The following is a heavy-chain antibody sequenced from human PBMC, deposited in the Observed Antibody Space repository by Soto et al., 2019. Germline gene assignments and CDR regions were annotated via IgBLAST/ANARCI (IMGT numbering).Heavy chain of an antibody. CDR1: GGSFSGYY. CDR3: ARGHRDTMIVVVMKYNWFDP. D-gene: IGHD3-22*01. Sequence: PSETLSLTCAVYGGSFSGYYWNWIRQPPGKGLAWIGEINHSGGTNYNPSLKSRVTISVDTSKNQFSLKLSSVTAADTAVYYCARGHRDTMIVVVMKYNWFDPWGQGTLVTVSS. V-gene: IGHV4-34*01. CDR2: INHSGGT. J-gene: IGHJ5*02.